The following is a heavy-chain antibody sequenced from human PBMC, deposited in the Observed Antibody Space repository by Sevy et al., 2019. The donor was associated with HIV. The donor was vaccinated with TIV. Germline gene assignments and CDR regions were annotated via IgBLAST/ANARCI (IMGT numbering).Heavy chain of an antibody. J-gene: IGHJ5*02. CDR1: GYTFTGYY. V-gene: IGHV1-2*06. CDR3: ARERPDGRWFDP. Sequence: ASVKVSCKASGYTFTGYYMHWVRQAPGQGLEWMGRINPNSGGTNYAQMFQGRVTMTRDTSISTAYMELSRLRSDDTAVYYCARERPDGRWFDPWGQGTLVTVSS. CDR2: INPNSGGT.